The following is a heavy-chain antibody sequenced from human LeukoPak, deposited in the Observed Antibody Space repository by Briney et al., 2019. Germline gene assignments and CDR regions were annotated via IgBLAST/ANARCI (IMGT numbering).Heavy chain of an antibody. CDR3: ARDRYYYDSSGFPLHDAFDI. CDR2: IYRSGST. J-gene: IGHJ3*02. V-gene: IGHV4-30-2*01. CDR1: GGSISSGGYS. Sequence: SETLSLTCAVSGGSISSGGYSWSWIRQPPGKGLEWIGYIYRSGSTYYNPSLKSRVTISVDRSKNQFSLKLSSVTAADTAVYYCARDRYYYDSSGFPLHDAFDIWGQGTMVTVSS. D-gene: IGHD3-22*01.